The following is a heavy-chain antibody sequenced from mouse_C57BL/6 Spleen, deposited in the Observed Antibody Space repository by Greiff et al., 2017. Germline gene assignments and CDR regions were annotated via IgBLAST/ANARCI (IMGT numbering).Heavy chain of an antibody. CDR3: ARAFDGYYPWFAY. Sequence: VQLQQSGAELARPGASVKMSCKASGYTFTSYTMHWVKQRPGQGLEWIGYINPSSGYTKYNQKFKDKATLTADKSSSTAYMQLSSLTSEDSAVYYCARAFDGYYPWFAYWRQGNLGTVSA. D-gene: IGHD2-3*01. J-gene: IGHJ3*01. CDR1: GYTFTSYT. CDR2: INPSSGYT. V-gene: IGHV1-4*01.